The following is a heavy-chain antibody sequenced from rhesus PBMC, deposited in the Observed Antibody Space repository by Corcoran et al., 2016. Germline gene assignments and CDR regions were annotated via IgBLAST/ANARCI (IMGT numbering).Heavy chain of an antibody. V-gene: IGHV4-122*02. CDR2: ITYSGST. Sequence: QVQLQESGPGLVKPSETLSITCAVSCYSISSGYYWSWTRQPPGKGLEWIGYITYSGSTSYYPSLKSRVTISRDTSKNQFSLKLSSVTAADTAVYYCARERWYSSWSGYYFDYWGQGVLVTVSS. CDR1: CYSISSGYY. CDR3: ARERWYSSWSGYYFDY. D-gene: IGHD6-13*01. J-gene: IGHJ4*01.